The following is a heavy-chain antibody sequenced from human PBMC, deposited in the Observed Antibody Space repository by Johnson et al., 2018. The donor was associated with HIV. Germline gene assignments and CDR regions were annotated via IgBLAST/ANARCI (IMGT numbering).Heavy chain of an antibody. Sequence: VQLVESGGGVVQPGKSLTLSCVGSGLSFSNFGIHWVRQAPGKGLEWVAVISYDESNKYYVDSVKGRFTISRDNSKNTLYLQMNSLRVEDTAVYYCASEIVYDILTGAFDIWGQGTMVTVSS. CDR1: GLSFSNFG. J-gene: IGHJ3*02. CDR2: ISYDESNK. CDR3: ASEIVYDILTGAFDI. V-gene: IGHV3-30*03. D-gene: IGHD3-9*01.